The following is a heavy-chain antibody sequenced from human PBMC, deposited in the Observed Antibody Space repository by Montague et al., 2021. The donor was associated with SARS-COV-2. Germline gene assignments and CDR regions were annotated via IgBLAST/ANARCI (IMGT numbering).Heavy chain of an antibody. CDR1: GGSINNYY. J-gene: IGHJ4*02. D-gene: IGHD4-23*01. Sequence: SETLSLTCNVSGGSINNYYWSWIRQSPGRGLEWIGYIYYTGSTTRNPSLDSRVTISLDTSRDLVSLELRSLTAADTAVYYGARGGGWKRHFDYWGQGTLVAVSS. CDR3: ARGGGWKRHFDY. V-gene: IGHV4-59*01. CDR2: IYYTGST.